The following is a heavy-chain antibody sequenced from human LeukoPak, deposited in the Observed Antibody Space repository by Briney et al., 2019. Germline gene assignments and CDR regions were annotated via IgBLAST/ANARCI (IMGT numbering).Heavy chain of an antibody. J-gene: IGHJ4*02. CDR1: GDSSSNSIYY. CDR2: IDYGGST. V-gene: IGHV4-39*07. CDR3: AREYILYRSGWFLDY. D-gene: IGHD6-19*01. Sequence: SETLPLTCTVSGDSSSNSIYYWGWIRQPPGKGLEWIGSIDYGGSTYYNPSLKSRATISIDTSKNQFSLKLSSVTAADTAVYYCAREYILYRSGWFLDYWGQGTVVTVSS.